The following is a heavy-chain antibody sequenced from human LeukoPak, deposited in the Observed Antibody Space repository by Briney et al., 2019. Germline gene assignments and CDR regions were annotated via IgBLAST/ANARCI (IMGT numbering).Heavy chain of an antibody. J-gene: IGHJ1*01. CDR3: ARATNSSSWSTTFQH. V-gene: IGHV3-48*04. CDR1: GFTFSSYS. Sequence: GGSLRLSCAASGFTFSSYSMNWVRQAPGKGLEWVSYISSSSSTIYYADSVKGRFTISRDNAKNSLYLQMNSLRAEDTAVYYCARATNSSSWSTTFQHWGQGTLVTVSS. CDR2: ISSSSSTI. D-gene: IGHD6-13*01.